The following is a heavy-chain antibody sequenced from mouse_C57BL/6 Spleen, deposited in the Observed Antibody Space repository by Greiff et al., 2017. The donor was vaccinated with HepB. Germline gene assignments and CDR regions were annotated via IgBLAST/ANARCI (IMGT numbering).Heavy chain of an antibody. V-gene: IGHV3-6*01. CDR3: ARDSSYGDWYFDV. CDR1: GYSITSGYY. CDR2: ISYDGSN. D-gene: IGHD1-1*01. J-gene: IGHJ1*03. Sequence: EVKLMESGPGLVKPSQSLSLTCSVTGYSITSGYYWNWIRQFPGNKLEWMGYISYDGSNKYNPSLKNRISITRDTSKNQFFLKLNSVTTEDTATYDCARDSSYGDWYFDVWGTGTTVTVSS.